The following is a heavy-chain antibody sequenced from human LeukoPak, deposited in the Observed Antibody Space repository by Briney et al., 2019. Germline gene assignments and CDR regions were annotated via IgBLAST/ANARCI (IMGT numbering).Heavy chain of an antibody. D-gene: IGHD1-14*01. CDR2: IYSGGST. V-gene: IGHV3-53*01. CDR1: GFTVSSNY. J-gene: IGHJ6*02. Sequence: QPGGSLRLSCAASGFTVSSNYMSWVRQAPGKGLEWVSVIYSGGSTYYADSVKGRFTISRDNSKNTLYLQMNSLRAEGTAVYYCARAEPYYGMDVWGQGTTVTVSS. CDR3: ARAEPYYGMDV.